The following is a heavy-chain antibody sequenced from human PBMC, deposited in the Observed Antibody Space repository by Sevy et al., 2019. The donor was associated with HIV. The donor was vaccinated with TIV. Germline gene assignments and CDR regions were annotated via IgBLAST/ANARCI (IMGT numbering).Heavy chain of an antibody. D-gene: IGHD1-26*01. V-gene: IGHV5-51*01. CDR3: ASGAHLPLDGFNF. J-gene: IGHJ3*01. CDR2: IYPGNSDT. Sequence: GGSLRLSCQGSGYKFSNNWVAWVRQRPGKGLEWMGMIYPGNSDTRYSPSFQGQVTISADKSASTAYVQWRSLKASDTAIYYCASGAHLPLDGFNFWGQGTGVTVSS. CDR1: GYKFSNNW.